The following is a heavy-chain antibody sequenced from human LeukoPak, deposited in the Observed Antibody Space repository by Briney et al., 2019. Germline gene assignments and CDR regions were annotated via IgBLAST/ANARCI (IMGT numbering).Heavy chain of an antibody. CDR1: GYTFTSYA. CDR3: ARDLESGYSFYYGMDV. V-gene: IGHV1-3*01. D-gene: IGHD3-9*01. Sequence: ASVKVSCKASGYTFTSYAMHWVRQAPGQRLEWMGWINAGNGNTKYSQKFQGRVTITRDTSASTAYMELSSLRSEDTAVYYCARDLESGYSFYYGMDVWGQGTTVTVSS. CDR2: INAGNGNT. J-gene: IGHJ6*02.